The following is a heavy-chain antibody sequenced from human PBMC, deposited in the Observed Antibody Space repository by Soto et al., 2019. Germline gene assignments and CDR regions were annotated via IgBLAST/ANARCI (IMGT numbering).Heavy chain of an antibody. J-gene: IGHJ6*02. CDR2: ISAYNGDT. CDR1: GYTFSIYG. Sequence: ASVKVSCKASGYTFSIYGITWVRQAPGQGLEWMGWISAYNGDTNYAQKLQGRVTMTTDTSTSTAYMELRSLRSDDTAVYYCARARGYDVPSYYYDMDVWGHGTTVTVSS. D-gene: IGHD5-12*01. CDR3: ARARGYDVPSYYYDMDV. V-gene: IGHV1-18*01.